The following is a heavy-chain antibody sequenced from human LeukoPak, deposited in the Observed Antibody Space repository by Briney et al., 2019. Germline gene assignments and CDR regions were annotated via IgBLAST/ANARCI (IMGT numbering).Heavy chain of an antibody. Sequence: GGSLRLSCAASGFTFSSYWMNWVRQAPGKGLEWVALINPDGSQTNYVDSVKGRLTISRDNAENSLYLQMNSLRAEDTAVYYCARDLGYGALDPWGRRTLVTVSS. D-gene: IGHD4-17*01. V-gene: IGHV3-7*01. J-gene: IGHJ5*02. CDR1: GFTFSSYW. CDR2: INPDGSQT. CDR3: ARDLGYGALDP.